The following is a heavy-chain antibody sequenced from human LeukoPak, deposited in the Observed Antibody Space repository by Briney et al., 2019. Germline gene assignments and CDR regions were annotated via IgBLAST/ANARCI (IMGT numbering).Heavy chain of an antibody. CDR3: ASAYSGSYV. D-gene: IGHD1-26*01. CDR2: ISGSGGST. J-gene: IGHJ4*02. Sequence: GGSLRLSCAASGFTFSSYAMGWVRQAPGKGLEWVSAISGSGGSTYYADSVKGRFTVSRDNSKNTLYLQMNGLRAEDTAVYYCASAYSGSYVWGQGTLVTVSS. V-gene: IGHV3-23*01. CDR1: GFTFSSYA.